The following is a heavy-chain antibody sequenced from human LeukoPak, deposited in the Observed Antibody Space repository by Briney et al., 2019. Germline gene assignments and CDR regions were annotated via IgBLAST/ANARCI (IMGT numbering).Heavy chain of an antibody. CDR3: TSPITIFGVVAKNY. Sequence: GGSLRLSCAASGFTFSDHYMDWVRQAPGKGLEWVGRTRKKTNSYTTGYAASVKGRFTISRDDSKNTVYLQMNSLKTEDTAVYYCTSPITIFGVVAKNYWGQGTLVTVSP. CDR1: GFTFSDHY. J-gene: IGHJ4*02. V-gene: IGHV3-72*01. CDR2: TRKKTNSYTT. D-gene: IGHD3-3*01.